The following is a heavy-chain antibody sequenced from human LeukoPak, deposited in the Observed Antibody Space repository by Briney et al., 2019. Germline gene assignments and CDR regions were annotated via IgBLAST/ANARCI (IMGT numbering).Heavy chain of an antibody. CDR3: ARDGAGGDY. V-gene: IGHV3-74*01. CDR1: GFTFSSYW. Sequence: GGTLRLSCAASGFTFSSYWMHWVRQAPGKGLVWVSRINRDGSSTSYADSVKGRFTISRDNAKNTLHLQMNSLRAEDTAVYYCARDGAGGDYWGQGTPVTVSS. J-gene: IGHJ4*02. CDR2: INRDGSST. D-gene: IGHD3-16*01.